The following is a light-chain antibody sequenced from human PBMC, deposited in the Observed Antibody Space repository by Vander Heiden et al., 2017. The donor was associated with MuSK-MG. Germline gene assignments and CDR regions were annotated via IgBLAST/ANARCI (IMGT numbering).Light chain of an antibody. CDR1: QSLLHSDGKTH. J-gene: IGKJ1*01. Sequence: DLVMIQTPLSLSVTPGQPAAISCKSSQSLLHSDGKTHMSWYLQKPGQPPQLLIYEGSNRGYGVSDRFSGSGSGTDFTLQISRVEAEDVGVYYCMQRKQFPWTFGQGTKVDIK. CDR2: EGS. CDR3: MQRKQFPWT. V-gene: IGKV2D-29*01.